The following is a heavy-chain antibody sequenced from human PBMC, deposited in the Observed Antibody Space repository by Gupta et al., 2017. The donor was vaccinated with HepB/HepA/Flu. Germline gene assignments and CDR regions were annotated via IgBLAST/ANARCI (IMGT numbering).Heavy chain of an antibody. CDR1: RYTFTGYY. Sequence: QVQLVQSGAEVKKPGASVKVSCKASRYTFTGYYMHWLRQAPGQGLEWMGWINPNSGDTNYAQRFQGRVTMTRDMPISTAYMELSRLRSDDTAVYYCAREDYCSTSSCSNDFWGQGTLVIVSS. CDR3: AREDYCSTSSCSNDF. D-gene: IGHD2-2*01. V-gene: IGHV1-2*02. J-gene: IGHJ4*02. CDR2: INPNSGDT.